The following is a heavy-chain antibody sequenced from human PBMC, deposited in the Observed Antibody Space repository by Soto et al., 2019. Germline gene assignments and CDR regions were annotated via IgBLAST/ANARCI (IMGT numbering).Heavy chain of an antibody. Sequence: SVTLPLTGTVSGGSIGSGGYYWSWIRHHPGKGLEWIGYIYYSGRTYYNPSLKSRVTISVDTSKNQFSLKLSSVTAADTAVYYCARVFSDSSSFFDPWGQGTLVTVS. D-gene: IGHD6-13*01. V-gene: IGHV4-31*03. CDR2: IYYSGRT. CDR3: ARVFSDSSSFFDP. CDR1: GGSIGSGGYY. J-gene: IGHJ5*02.